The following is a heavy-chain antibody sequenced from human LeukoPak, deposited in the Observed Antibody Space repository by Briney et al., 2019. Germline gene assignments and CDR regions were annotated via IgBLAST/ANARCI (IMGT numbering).Heavy chain of an antibody. D-gene: IGHD3-3*01. V-gene: IGHV3-30*02. Sequence: PGGSLRLSCAASGFTFSSHGLQWVRQAPGKGLEWVAFIRYDGGSKYYADSVKGRFTVSRDNSKDTLYLQMNSLRPEDTGVYYCAKDQQRFLEWSPSDYWGQGTLVTVSS. J-gene: IGHJ4*02. CDR2: IRYDGGSK. CDR1: GFTFSSHG. CDR3: AKDQQRFLEWSPSDY.